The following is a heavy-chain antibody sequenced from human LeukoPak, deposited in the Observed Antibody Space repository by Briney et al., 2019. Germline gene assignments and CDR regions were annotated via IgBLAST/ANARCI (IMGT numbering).Heavy chain of an antibody. CDR1: GFTFSSYS. CDR3: ARDLALRHFEGSGYSLDY. V-gene: IGHV3-48*01. J-gene: IGHJ4*02. Sequence: GGSLRLSCAASGFTFSSYSTNWVRQAPGKGVEWVSYISRSSSTIYYADSVKGRSTISRDNAKNSLYLQMNSLRAEDTAVYYCARDLALRHFEGSGYSLDYWGQGSLVTVSS. D-gene: IGHD3-22*01. CDR2: ISRSSSTI.